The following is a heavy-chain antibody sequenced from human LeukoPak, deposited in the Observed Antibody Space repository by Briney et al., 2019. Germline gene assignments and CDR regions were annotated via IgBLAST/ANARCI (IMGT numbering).Heavy chain of an antibody. CDR3: ARGGYGDYYYYGMDV. D-gene: IGHD5-12*01. V-gene: IGHV3-48*04. CDR1: GFTIGAYS. CDR2: IGSSGNNI. Sequence: PGGSLRLSCAASGFTIGAYSMNWVRQAPGKGLEWISYIGSSGNNIFYADSVKGRFTISRDNANNLLYLQMSSLRAEDTAVYYCARGGYGDYYYYGMDVWGQGTTVTVSS. J-gene: IGHJ6*02.